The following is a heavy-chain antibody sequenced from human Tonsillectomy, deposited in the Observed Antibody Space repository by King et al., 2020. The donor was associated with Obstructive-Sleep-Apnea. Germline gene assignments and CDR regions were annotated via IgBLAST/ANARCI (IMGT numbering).Heavy chain of an antibody. Sequence: VQLQESGPGLVKPSETLSLTCTVSGGSISSYYWIWIRQPPGKGLEWIGYIYYSGTTNYNPSLKSRVTISLDTSKNPFSLKRSSVTAADTAVHYCARGYYSYDMDVWGQGTTVTVSS. CDR1: GGSISSYY. J-gene: IGHJ6*02. V-gene: IGHV4-59*01. CDR3: ARGYYSYDMDV. CDR2: IYYSGTT.